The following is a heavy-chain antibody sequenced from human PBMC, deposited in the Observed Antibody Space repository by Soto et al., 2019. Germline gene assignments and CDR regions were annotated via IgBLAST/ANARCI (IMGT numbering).Heavy chain of an antibody. CDR2: ILHDGNNK. J-gene: IGHJ4*02. CDR3: ARDDEGGSYCDLGY. CDR1: GFTFSNYI. D-gene: IGHD3-10*01. V-gene: IGHV3-30-3*01. Sequence: GSPRLSCAASGFTFSNYIMHWVRQAPGKGLEWVAIILHDGNNKYYADSVKGRFTISRDNSKNTLYLQMNSLRTEDTAIYYCARDDEGGSYCDLGYWGQGTLVTVSS.